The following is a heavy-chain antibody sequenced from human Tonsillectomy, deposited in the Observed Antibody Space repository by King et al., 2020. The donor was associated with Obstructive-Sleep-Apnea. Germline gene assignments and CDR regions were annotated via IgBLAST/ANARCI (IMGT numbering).Heavy chain of an antibody. CDR2: IMPVANVV. CDR1: GGTFSTYT. D-gene: IGHD1-26*01. J-gene: IGHJ6*02. V-gene: IGHV1-69*17. Sequence: QLVQSGAEVRKPGSSVTVSCKASGGTFSTYTITWVRQAPGQGLEWMGGIMPVANVVKLAQKFQDRVTITADRSTNTAYMELGSLTKEDTAVYYCAGPPPPVPVPDSSLWEHFFCYALDVWGQGTTVTVSS. CDR3: AGPPPPVPVPDSSLWEHFFCYALDV.